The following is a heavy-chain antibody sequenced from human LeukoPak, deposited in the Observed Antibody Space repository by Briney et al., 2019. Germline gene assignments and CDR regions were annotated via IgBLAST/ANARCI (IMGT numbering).Heavy chain of an antibody. V-gene: IGHV1-46*03. CDR1: GYTFTGYY. J-gene: IGHJ4*02. Sequence: ASVKVSCKASGYTFTGYYMHWLRQAPGQGLEWMGIINPSGGSTSYAQKFQGRVTMTRDTSTSTVYMELSSPRSEDTAVYYCARDLVVPAEDETDPEGQAWGQGTLVTVSS. CDR3: ARDLVVPAEDETDPEGQA. CDR2: INPSGGST. D-gene: IGHD2-2*01.